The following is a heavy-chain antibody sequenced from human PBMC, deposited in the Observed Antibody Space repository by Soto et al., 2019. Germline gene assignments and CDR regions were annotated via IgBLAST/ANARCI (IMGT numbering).Heavy chain of an antibody. CDR3: AGISSGWPTHYYYGMDV. CDR1: GYTFTGYY. J-gene: IGHJ6*02. V-gene: IGHV1-2*02. CDR2: INPNSGGT. Sequence: ASVKVSCKASGYTFTGYYMHWVRQAPGQGLEWMGWINPNSGGTNYAQKFQGRVTITADESTSTAYMELSSLRSEDTAVYYCAGISSGWPTHYYYGMDVWGQGTTVTVSS. D-gene: IGHD6-19*01.